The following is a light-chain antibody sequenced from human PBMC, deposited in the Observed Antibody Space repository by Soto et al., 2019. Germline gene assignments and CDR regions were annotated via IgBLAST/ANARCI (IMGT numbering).Light chain of an antibody. CDR1: QSITTY. J-gene: IGKJ1*01. CDR2: AAS. Sequence: DIQMTQSPSSLSASVGDSITITCRASQSITTYLNWYQQKPGKAPKLLIYAASGLQSGVPSRFSGSGSGTDFTLTVSSLQPEDFATYYCQQTYSRMTFGQGTKVDIK. V-gene: IGKV1-39*01. CDR3: QQTYSRMT.